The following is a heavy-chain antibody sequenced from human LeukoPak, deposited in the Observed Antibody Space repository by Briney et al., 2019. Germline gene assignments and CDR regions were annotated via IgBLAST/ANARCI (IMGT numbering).Heavy chain of an antibody. Sequence: PGRSLRLSCAASGFTFSSYAMHWVRQAPGKGLEWVAVISYDGSNKYYADSVKGRFTISRDNSKNTLYLKMNSLRAEDTAVYYCASPFGAGGFDPWGQGTLVTVSS. D-gene: IGHD3-3*01. J-gene: IGHJ5*02. CDR1: GFTFSSYA. CDR2: ISYDGSNK. V-gene: IGHV3-30-3*01. CDR3: ASPFGAGGFDP.